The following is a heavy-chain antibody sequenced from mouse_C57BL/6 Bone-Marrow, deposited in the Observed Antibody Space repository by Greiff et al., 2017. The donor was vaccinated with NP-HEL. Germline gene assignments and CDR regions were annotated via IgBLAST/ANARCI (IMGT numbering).Heavy chain of an antibody. CDR1: GFTFSSYA. Sequence: EVKVVESGGGLVKPGGSLKLSCAASGFTFSSYAMSWVRQTPEKRLEWVATISDGGSYTYYPDNVKGRFTISRDNAKNNLYLQMSHLKSEDTAMYYCARDTGGIYYDYDERFAYWGQGTLVTVSA. V-gene: IGHV5-4*01. CDR3: ARDTGGIYYDYDERFAY. CDR2: ISDGGSYT. J-gene: IGHJ3*01. D-gene: IGHD2-4*01.